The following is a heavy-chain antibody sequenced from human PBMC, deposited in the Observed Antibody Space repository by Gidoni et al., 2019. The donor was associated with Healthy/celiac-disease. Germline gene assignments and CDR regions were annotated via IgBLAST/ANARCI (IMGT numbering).Heavy chain of an antibody. Sequence: QVQLQESGPGLVKPSVTLSLTCTVSGGSISSYYWSWIRQPPGKGLEWIGYIYYSGRTNYNPSLKSRVTISVDTSKNQFSLKLSSVTAADTAVYYCARGEQQVLEYYFDYWGQGTLVTVSS. V-gene: IGHV4-59*01. CDR3: ARGEQQVLEYYFDY. CDR2: IYYSGRT. D-gene: IGHD6-13*01. J-gene: IGHJ4*02. CDR1: GGSISSYY.